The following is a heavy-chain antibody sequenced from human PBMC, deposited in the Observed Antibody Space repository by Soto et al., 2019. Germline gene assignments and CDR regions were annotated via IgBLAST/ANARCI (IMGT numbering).Heavy chain of an antibody. CDR3: ARLIGNSWFLA. D-gene: IGHD6-13*01. CDR2: IYYSGST. Sequence: SETLSLTCTVSGDSICRGVQYWCWIRQPPGKGLEWIGYIYYSGSTYYNPSLKSRVTISVDTSKDQFSLQLNSVTPEDTAVYYCARLIGNSWFLAWGQGTLVTVSS. CDR1: GDSICRGVQY. J-gene: IGHJ4*02. V-gene: IGHV4-30-4*01.